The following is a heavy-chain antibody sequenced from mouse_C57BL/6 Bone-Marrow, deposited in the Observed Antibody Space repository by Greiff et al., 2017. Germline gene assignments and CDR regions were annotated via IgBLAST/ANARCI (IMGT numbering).Heavy chain of an antibody. CDR1: GFSFNTYA. D-gene: IGHD2-3*01. J-gene: IGHJ3*01. Sequence: GGGLVQPKGSLKLSCAASGFSFNTYAMNWVRQAPGKGLEWVARIRSKSNNYATYYADSVKDRFTISRDDSESMLYLQMNNLKTEDTAMYYCVRHGGYYGFAYWGQGTLVTVSA. V-gene: IGHV10-1*01. CDR2: IRSKSNNYAT. CDR3: VRHGGYYGFAY.